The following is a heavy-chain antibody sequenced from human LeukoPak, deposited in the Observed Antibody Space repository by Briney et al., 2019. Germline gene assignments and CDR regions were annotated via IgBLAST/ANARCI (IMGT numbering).Heavy chain of an antibody. D-gene: IGHD6-19*01. CDR1: GDSVSSNSAA. CDR3: ARDQALAVAGLYNWFDP. V-gene: IGHV6-1*01. CDR2: TYYRSKWYN. Sequence: SPTLSLTFAISGDSVSSNSAAWNWIRQSPSRGLEWLGRTYYRSKWYNDYAVSVKSRITINPDTSKNQFSLQLNSVTPEDTAVYYCARDQALAVAGLYNWFDPWGQGTLVTVSS. J-gene: IGHJ5*02.